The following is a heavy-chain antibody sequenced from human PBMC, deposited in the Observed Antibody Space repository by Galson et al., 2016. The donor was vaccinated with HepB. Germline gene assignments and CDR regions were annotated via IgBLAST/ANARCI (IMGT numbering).Heavy chain of an antibody. CDR3: ARGTSCYAAFDI. V-gene: IGHV3-23*01. J-gene: IGHJ3*02. D-gene: IGHD2-15*01. Sequence: SLRLSCAASGFTLNTYAMSWVRQAPGKGLEWVSAVDGSTDTTYHADSVKGRFTLSRDNSRNSVSLQMNGLRVEDTAVYFCARGTSCYAAFDIWGQGTLVTVS. CDR2: VDGSTDTT. CDR1: GFTLNTYA.